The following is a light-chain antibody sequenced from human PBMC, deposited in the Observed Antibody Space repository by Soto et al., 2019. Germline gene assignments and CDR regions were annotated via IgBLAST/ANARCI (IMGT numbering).Light chain of an antibody. J-gene: IGLJ1*01. CDR3: SSFTSRFTFV. CDR2: EVT. CDR1: RSDVGAYNY. V-gene: IGLV2-14*01. Sequence: QSALTQPDSVSGSPGQSIAFSCTGTRSDVGAYNYVSWYQQHPGKAPKLMISEVTNRPSGVSDRFSGSKSGNTASLTISGLQAEDEADYYCSSFTSRFTFVFGTGTKVTVL.